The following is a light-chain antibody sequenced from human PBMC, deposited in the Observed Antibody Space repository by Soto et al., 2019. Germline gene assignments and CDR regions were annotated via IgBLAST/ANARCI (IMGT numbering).Light chain of an antibody. CDR3: QSYDSSLGGSYV. J-gene: IGLJ1*01. Sequence: QSALTQPPSVSGAPGPRVTISCTGSSSNIGAGYDVHWYQRLPGTAPKVLIYGNNNRPSGVPDRFSGSKSGTSASLAITGLQAEDEADYDCQSYDSSLGGSYVFGTGTKLTVL. CDR1: SSNIGAGYD. V-gene: IGLV1-40*01. CDR2: GNN.